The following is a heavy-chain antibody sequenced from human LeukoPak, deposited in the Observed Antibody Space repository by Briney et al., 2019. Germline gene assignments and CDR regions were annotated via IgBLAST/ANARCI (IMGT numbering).Heavy chain of an antibody. CDR2: ISGSSSYI. CDR1: GFTFSSYD. D-gene: IGHD1-26*01. Sequence: GGSLRLSCAASGFTFSSYDTHWVRQAPGKGLEWVSSISGSSSYIYYADSVKGRFTISRDNAKNSLYLQMNSLRAEDTAIYYCAREVGATSPWGQGTLVTVSS. V-gene: IGHV3-21*01. CDR3: AREVGATSP. J-gene: IGHJ5*02.